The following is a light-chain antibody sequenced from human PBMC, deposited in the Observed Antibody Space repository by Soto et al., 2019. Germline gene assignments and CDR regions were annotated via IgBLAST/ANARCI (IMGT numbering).Light chain of an antibody. CDR3: QQYDNLYT. V-gene: IGKV1-33*01. J-gene: IGKJ2*01. Sequence: DIQMTQSPSSLSASVGDRVTITCQASQDISNYLNWYQQKPGKAPKLLIYDASTLETGVPSRFSGSGSGTDFTFTISSLQPEDIATYYCQQYDNLYTFGQGTKLEIK. CDR2: DAS. CDR1: QDISNY.